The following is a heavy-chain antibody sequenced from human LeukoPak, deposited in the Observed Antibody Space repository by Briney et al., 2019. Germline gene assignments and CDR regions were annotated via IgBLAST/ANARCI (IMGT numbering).Heavy chain of an antibody. CDR3: AKDLVKGLAFDY. V-gene: IGHV3-23*01. CDR2: ISGSGGST. Sequence: GGSLRLSCAASGFSISLFWMTWVRQAPGKGLEWVSAISGSGGSTYYADSVKGRFTISRDNSKNTLYLQMNSLRAEDTAVYYCAKDLVKGLAFDYWGQGTLVTVSS. D-gene: IGHD6-19*01. J-gene: IGHJ4*02. CDR1: GFSISLFW.